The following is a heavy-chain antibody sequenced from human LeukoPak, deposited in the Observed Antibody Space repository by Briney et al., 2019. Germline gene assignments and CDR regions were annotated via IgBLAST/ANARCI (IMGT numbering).Heavy chain of an antibody. CDR1: AGSISNYH. CDR2: IYYRGST. V-gene: IGHV4-59*01. J-gene: IGHJ3*02. Sequence: SETLSLTCTVSAGSISNYHWRWIRQPPGKGLGWIGYIYYRGSTKYNPSLESRVTISVDMSKNQFSLKLNSVTAADTAMYYCVRVQADGHSDIWGQGTMVTVSS. CDR3: VRVQADGHSDI. D-gene: IGHD5-24*01.